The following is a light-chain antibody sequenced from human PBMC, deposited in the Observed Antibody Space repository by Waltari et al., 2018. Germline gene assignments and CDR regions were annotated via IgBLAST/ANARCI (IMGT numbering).Light chain of an antibody. J-gene: IGLJ1*01. V-gene: IGLV2-14*01. CDR1: SSDVGGYNY. CDR2: EVS. Sequence: QSALTQPASVSGSPGQSITISCTGTSSDVGGYNYVSCYQHHPGNAPKLMIYEVSNRPSGVSTRFSGSKSGNTASLTISGLQAEDEADYHCSSYTSSNTYYVFGTGTKVTVL. CDR3: SSYTSSNTYYV.